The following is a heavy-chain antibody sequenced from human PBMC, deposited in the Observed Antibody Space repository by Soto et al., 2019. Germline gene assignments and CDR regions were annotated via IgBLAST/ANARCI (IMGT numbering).Heavy chain of an antibody. Sequence: GGSLRLSCAASGFTFSSYAMSWVRQAPGKGLEWVSAISGSGGSTYYADSVKGRFTISRDNSKNTLYLQMNSLRAEDTAVYYCAKDHGSSWYSYYYYGMDVWGPATTVTVSS. D-gene: IGHD6-13*01. CDR2: ISGSGGST. CDR1: GFTFSSYA. CDR3: AKDHGSSWYSYYYYGMDV. J-gene: IGHJ6*02. V-gene: IGHV3-23*01.